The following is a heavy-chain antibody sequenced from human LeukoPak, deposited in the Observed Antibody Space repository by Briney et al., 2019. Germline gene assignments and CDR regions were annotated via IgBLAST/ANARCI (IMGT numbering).Heavy chain of an antibody. CDR1: GFTFSSYE. J-gene: IGHJ4*02. CDR3: ATSAYYFDY. Sequence: GGSLRLSCAASGFTFSSYEMNWVRQAPGKGLEWVSYISTSGSTKYYADSVKGRFTISRDNAKNSLYLQMNSLRAEDTAVYYCATSAYYFDYWGQGSLVTVSS. CDR2: ISTSGSTK. V-gene: IGHV3-48*03.